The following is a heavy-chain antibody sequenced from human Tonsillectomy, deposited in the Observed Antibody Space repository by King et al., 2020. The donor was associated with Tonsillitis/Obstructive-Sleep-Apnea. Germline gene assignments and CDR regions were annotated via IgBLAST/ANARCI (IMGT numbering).Heavy chain of an antibody. Sequence: VQLQQWGAGLLKPSETLSLTCAVYGGSFSGYYWSWIRQPPGKGLEWIGEINHSGSTNYIPSLKSRVTISVDTSKNQFSLKLSSVTAADTAVYYCARVHDIVVVPATVRFMDVWGKGTTVTVSS. CDR1: GGSFSGYY. V-gene: IGHV4-34*01. J-gene: IGHJ6*03. CDR2: INHSGST. CDR3: ARVHDIVVVPATVRFMDV. D-gene: IGHD2-2*01.